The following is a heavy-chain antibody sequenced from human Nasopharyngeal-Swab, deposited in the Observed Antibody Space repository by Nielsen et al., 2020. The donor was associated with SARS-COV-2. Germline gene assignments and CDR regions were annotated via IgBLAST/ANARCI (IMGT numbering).Heavy chain of an antibody. CDR1: AFTFDDYT. D-gene: IGHD3-22*01. CDR2: ISWNSGSI. J-gene: IGHJ3*01. CDR3: AKGGRIAMIGDF. V-gene: IGHV3-9*01. Sequence: GGSLTLSCAASAFTFDDYTMHWVRHAPGKGLEWVSGISWNSGSITYADSVKGRFTISRDNTKNFLYLQLNSLRAEDTALYYCAKGGRIAMIGDFWGQGTMVTVSS.